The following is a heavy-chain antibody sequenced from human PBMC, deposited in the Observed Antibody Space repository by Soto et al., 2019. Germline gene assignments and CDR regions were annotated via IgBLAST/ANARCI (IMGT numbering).Heavy chain of an antibody. Sequence: QVQLVQSGAEVKKPGASVKVSCKASGYTFTSYGISWVRQAPGQGLEGMGWISAYNGNTNYAQKLQGRVTMTTDTSTSTAYMELRSLRSDDTAVYYCAGDELPPYRYYCGMDVWGQGTTVTVSS. CDR2: ISAYNGNT. J-gene: IGHJ6*02. V-gene: IGHV1-18*01. CDR3: AGDELPPYRYYCGMDV. CDR1: GYTFTSYG. D-gene: IGHD2-21*01.